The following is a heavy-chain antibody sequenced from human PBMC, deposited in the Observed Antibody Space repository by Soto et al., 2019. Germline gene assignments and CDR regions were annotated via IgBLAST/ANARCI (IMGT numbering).Heavy chain of an antibody. J-gene: IGHJ3*02. CDR2: IWYDGSNK. CDR1: GFTFSSYG. D-gene: IGHD3-22*01. V-gene: IGHV3-33*01. Sequence: GRSLRLSCAASGFTFSSYGMHWVRQAPGKGLEWVAVIWYDGSNKYYADSVKGRFTISRDNSKNTLYLQMNSLRAEDTAVYYCARGGHYYDSSGYYPTYAFDIWGQGTTVTVS. CDR3: ARGGHYYDSSGYYPTYAFDI.